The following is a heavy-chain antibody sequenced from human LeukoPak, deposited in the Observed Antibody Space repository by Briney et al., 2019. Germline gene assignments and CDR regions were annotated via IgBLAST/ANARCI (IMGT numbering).Heavy chain of an antibody. CDR1: GGSFSCYY. V-gene: IGHV4-34*01. CDR2: INHSGST. J-gene: IGHJ3*02. Sequence: SETLSLTCAVYGGSFSCYYWSWIRQPPGKGLEWIGEINHSGSTNYSPSLKSRVTISVDTSKNQFSLKLSSVTAADTAVYYCARVPSRYDAFDIWGQGTMVTVSS. CDR3: ARVPSRYDAFDI.